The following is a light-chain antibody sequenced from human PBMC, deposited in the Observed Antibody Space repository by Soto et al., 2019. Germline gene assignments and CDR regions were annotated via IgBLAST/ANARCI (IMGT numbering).Light chain of an antibody. CDR3: QLYGISPH. Sequence: EIVLTQSPGTLSWSPGERATLSCKTSQSRVSNLLAWYQHKPGQAPRLLIYASSNRATGIPDRFSGSASGTDFTLTINRLEPEDFAVYYCQLYGISPHFGQGTRLEIK. J-gene: IGKJ5*01. CDR1: QSRVSNL. V-gene: IGKV3-20*01. CDR2: ASS.